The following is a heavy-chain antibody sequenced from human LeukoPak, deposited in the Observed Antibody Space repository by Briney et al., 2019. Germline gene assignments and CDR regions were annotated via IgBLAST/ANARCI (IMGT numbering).Heavy chain of an antibody. CDR3: ASGVTNSYYFHY. D-gene: IGHD2/OR15-2a*01. CDR2: IYAGGTT. CDR1: GFSFSYYA. J-gene: IGHJ4*02. Sequence: PGGSLRLSCAASGFSFSYYAMTWVRQAPGKGLEWVSIIYAGGTTYYADSMKGRFTISRDNSKNTLYLQMSSLRAEDTAVYYCASGVTNSYYFHYWGQGTLVTVSS. V-gene: IGHV3-66*02.